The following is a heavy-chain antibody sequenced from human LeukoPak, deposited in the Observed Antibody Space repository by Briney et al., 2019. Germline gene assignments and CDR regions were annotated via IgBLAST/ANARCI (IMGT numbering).Heavy chain of an antibody. D-gene: IGHD4-23*01. Sequence: SVKVSCKASGGTFSSYAISWVRQAPGQGLEWMGGTIPIFGTANYAQKFQGRVTITTDESTSTVYMELSSLRSEDTAVYYCARRNGGNSDGWFDPWGQGTLVTVSS. CDR1: GGTFSSYA. CDR2: TIPIFGTA. CDR3: ARRNGGNSDGWFDP. J-gene: IGHJ5*02. V-gene: IGHV1-69*05.